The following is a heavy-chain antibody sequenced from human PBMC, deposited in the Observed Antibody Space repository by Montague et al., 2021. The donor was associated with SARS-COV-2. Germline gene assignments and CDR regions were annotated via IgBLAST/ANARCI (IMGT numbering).Heavy chain of an antibody. CDR1: GFSLKTSGEG. J-gene: IGHJ2*01. CDR3: AHPRAYCGDTTRYRNWTFDL. CDR2: SYWSDDK. D-gene: IGHD2-2*01. V-gene: IGHV2-5*01. Sequence: PALVKPTQTLPLTCTFSGFSLKTSGEGVGWIRQSPGKAPEWLALSYWSDDKNYSPSLKSRLTISKDTSKNQVVLSMTNMGPVDTATYYCAHPRAYCGDTTRYRNWTFDLGGRGTLVTVSS.